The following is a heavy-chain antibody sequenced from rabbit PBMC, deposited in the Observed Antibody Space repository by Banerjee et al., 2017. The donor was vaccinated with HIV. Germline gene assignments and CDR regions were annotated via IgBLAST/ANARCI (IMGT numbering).Heavy chain of an antibody. Sequence: QEQLVESGGGLVTLGGSLKLSCKASGIDFSSYGISWVRQAPGKGLEWIAYIYPDYGSTDYASWVNGRFTISLDNAQNTVFLQMTSLTAADTATYFCARTVRKYSYDDYDFYFNLWGPGTLVTVS. CDR2: IYPDYGST. D-gene: IGHD2-1*01. V-gene: IGHV1S47*01. CDR3: ARTVRKYSYDDYDFYFNL. CDR1: GIDFSSYG. J-gene: IGHJ4*01.